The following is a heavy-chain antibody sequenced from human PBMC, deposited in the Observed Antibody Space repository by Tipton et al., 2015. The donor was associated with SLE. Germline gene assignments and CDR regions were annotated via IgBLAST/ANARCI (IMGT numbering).Heavy chain of an antibody. D-gene: IGHD6-13*01. J-gene: IGHJ3*02. Sequence: TLSLTCAVSGGSIRSSLYYWGWIRQAPGKGLEWIGSIYYGGSTNYNPSLRRRVTISLDASKNQFSLRLNSVTAADTAVYYCARDPHSSYWDAFAIWGQGAMVTVSS. CDR3: ARDPHSSYWDAFAI. V-gene: IGHV4-39*07. CDR2: IYYGGST. CDR1: GGSIRSSLYY.